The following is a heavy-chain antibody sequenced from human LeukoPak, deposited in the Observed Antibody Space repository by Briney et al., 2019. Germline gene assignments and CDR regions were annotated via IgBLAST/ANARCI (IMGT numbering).Heavy chain of an antibody. V-gene: IGHV3-23*01. CDR3: AKNLYCGGGSCYPSALGMDV. CDR2: ISGSGNRT. J-gene: IGHJ6*02. D-gene: IGHD2-15*01. CDR1: GFTFSTYA. Sequence: GGSLRLSCAASGFTFSTYAMSWVRQAPGKGLEWVSSISGSGNRTYYADSVKGRFTISRDNSKNTLFLQMNSLRAEDTAVYYCAKNLYCGGGSCYPSALGMDVWGQGTTVTVSS.